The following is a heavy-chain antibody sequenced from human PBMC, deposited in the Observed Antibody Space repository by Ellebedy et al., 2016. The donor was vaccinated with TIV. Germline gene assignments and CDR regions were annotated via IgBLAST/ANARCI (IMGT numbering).Heavy chain of an antibody. CDR2: ISSNGRTI. CDR3: ARHKAQWELDDYFDY. D-gene: IGHD1-26*01. Sequence: PGGSLRLSCAASGFFFSDYYMSWIRQAPGKGLEWLLYISSNGRTIYYADSVKGRFTISRDNAEHSLYLQMNGLRAEDTAVYYCARHKAQWELDDYFDYWGQGTQVTVSS. CDR1: GFFFSDYY. J-gene: IGHJ4*02. V-gene: IGHV3-11*04.